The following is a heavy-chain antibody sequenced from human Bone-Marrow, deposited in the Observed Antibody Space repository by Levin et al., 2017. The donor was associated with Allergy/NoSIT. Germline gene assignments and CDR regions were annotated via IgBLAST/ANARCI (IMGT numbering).Heavy chain of an antibody. CDR2: MNPNSGNT. CDR3: ARGIRRVTHWFDP. CDR1: GYTFTTYD. Sequence: ASVKVSCKASGYTFTTYDINWVRQATGQGLEWMGWMNPNSGNTGYAQNFQGRVTMTRNTSINTAYMELSSLRSEDTAVYYCARGIRRVTHWFDPWGQGTLVTVSS. V-gene: IGHV1-8*01. J-gene: IGHJ5*02. D-gene: IGHD4-23*01.